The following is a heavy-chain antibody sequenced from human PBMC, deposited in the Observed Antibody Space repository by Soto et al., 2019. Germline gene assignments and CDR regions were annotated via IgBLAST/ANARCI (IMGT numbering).Heavy chain of an antibody. D-gene: IGHD2-15*01. J-gene: IGHJ5*02. CDR3: AREGYCSGGSCYSNWFDP. Sequence: QLQLQESGSGLVKPSQTLSLTCAVSGGSISSGGYSWSWIRQPPGKGLEWIGYIYHSGSTYYNPSLNSRVTISVDRSQNQFSLKLSSVTAADTAVYYCAREGYCSGGSCYSNWFDPWGQGTLVTVSS. V-gene: IGHV4-30-2*01. CDR2: IYHSGST. CDR1: GGSISSGGYS.